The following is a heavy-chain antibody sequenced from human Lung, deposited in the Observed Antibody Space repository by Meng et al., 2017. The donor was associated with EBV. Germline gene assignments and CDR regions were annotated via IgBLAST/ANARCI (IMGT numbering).Heavy chain of an antibody. CDR2: INHSGST. CDR1: GGSFRGYY. V-gene: IGHV4-34*01. CDR3: ARGRIIGDSSGYSDY. D-gene: IGHD3-22*01. Sequence: QVQLQQWGAGLLKPSETLSLTCAVYGGSFRGYYWSWIRQPPGKGLEWIGEINHSGSTNYNPSLKSRVTISVDTSKNQFSLKLSSVTAADTAVYYCARGRIIGDSSGYSDYWGQGTLVTVSS. J-gene: IGHJ4*02.